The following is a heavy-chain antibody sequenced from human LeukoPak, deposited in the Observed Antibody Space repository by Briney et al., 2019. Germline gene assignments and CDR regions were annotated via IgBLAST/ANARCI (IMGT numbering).Heavy chain of an antibody. CDR3: ARVDGGSSWYSTGYYYYYGMDV. J-gene: IGHJ6*02. D-gene: IGHD6-13*01. CDR2: ISYDGSNK. CDR1: GFTFSSYA. Sequence: GRSLRLSCAASGFTFSSYAMHWVRQAPGKGLEWVADISYDGSNKYYADSVKGRFAISRDNSKNTLYLQMNSLRAEDTAVYYCARVDGGSSWYSTGYYYYYGMDVWGQGTTVTVSS. V-gene: IGHV3-30*09.